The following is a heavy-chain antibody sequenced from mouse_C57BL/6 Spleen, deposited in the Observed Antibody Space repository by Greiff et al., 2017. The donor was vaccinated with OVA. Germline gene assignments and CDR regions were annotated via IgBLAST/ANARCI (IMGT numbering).Heavy chain of an antibody. D-gene: IGHD1-1*01. V-gene: IGHV14-1*01. CDR3: TTGDYYGSGYFDV. CDR1: GFNIKDYY. CDR2: IDPEAGDT. Sequence: VQLQQSGAELVRPGASVKLSCTASGFNIKDYYMHWVKQRPEQGLEWIGRIDPEAGDTEYAPKFQGKATMTADTSSNTAYLQLSSLTSEDTAVYYCTTGDYYGSGYFDVWGTGTTVTVSS. J-gene: IGHJ1*03.